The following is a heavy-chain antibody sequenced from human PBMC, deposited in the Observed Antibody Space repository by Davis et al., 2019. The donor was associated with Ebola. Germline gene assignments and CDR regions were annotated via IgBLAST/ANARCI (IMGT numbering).Heavy chain of an antibody. J-gene: IGHJ5*02. D-gene: IGHD4-11*01. CDR2: IYYSGST. CDR3: ARHDYSGGWFDP. CDR1: GGSISSYY. Sequence: MPSETLSLTCTVSGGSISSYYWSWIRKPPGKGLEWIGYIYYSGSTNYNPSLKSRVTISVDTSKNQFSLKLSSVAAADTALYYCARHDYSGGWFDPWGQGTLVTVSS. V-gene: IGHV4-59*08.